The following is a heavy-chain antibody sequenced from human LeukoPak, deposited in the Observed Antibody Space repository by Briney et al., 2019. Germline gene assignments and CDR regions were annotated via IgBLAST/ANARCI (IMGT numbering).Heavy chain of an antibody. CDR1: GYTFTSYD. V-gene: IGHV1-8*01. CDR3: ARDRHKYNYDGSGYPPY. D-gene: IGHD3-22*01. Sequence: ASVKVSCKASGYTFTSYDINWVRQATGQGHEWMGWMNPNSGNTGYAQKFQGRVTMTRNTSISTAYMELSSLRAEDTAVYYCARDRHKYNYDGSGYPPYWGQGTLVTVSS. J-gene: IGHJ4*02. CDR2: MNPNSGNT.